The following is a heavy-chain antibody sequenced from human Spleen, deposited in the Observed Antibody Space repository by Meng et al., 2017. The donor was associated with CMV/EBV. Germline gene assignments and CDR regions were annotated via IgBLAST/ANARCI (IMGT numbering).Heavy chain of an antibody. V-gene: IGHV1-69*04. CDR2: IITRINVT. CDR1: GETFTSYS. CDR3: ARDSRDVVVVDWFDP. Sequence: SGETFTSYSLSWLRQAPGQGPEWMGRIITRINVTNYAQRFQGRLTITADISTTTGYMELSSLTSEDTAVYFCARDSRDVVVVDWFDPWGQGTLVTVSS. J-gene: IGHJ5*02. D-gene: IGHD2-15*01.